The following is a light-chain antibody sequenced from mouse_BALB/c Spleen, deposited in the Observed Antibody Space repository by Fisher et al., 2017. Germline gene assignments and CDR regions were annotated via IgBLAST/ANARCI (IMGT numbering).Light chain of an antibody. CDR1: SSVSSSY. V-gene: IGKV4-74*01. CDR2: STS. Sequence: IVLTQSPAIMSASLGERVTMTCTASSSVSSSYLHWYQQKPGSSPKLWIYSTSNLASGVPARFSGSGSGTSYSLTISSMEAEDAATYYCQQWSSYPPTFGGGTKLEIK. CDR3: QQWSSYPPT. J-gene: IGKJ2*01.